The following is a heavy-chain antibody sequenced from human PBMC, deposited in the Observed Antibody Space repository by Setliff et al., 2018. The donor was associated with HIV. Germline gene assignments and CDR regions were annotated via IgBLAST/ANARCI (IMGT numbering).Heavy chain of an antibody. CDR2: ISNAGQRI. V-gene: IGHV3-48*04. CDR1: GFTFSSYS. Sequence: GSLRLSCAASGFTFSSYSMNWVRQAPGKGLEWVSYISNAGQRIYYADSVKGRFTVSRDNAKNSLSLQMSSLRVEDTAVYYCARGYTSSWFLSKWGQGTLVTVSS. J-gene: IGHJ4*02. D-gene: IGHD6-13*01. CDR3: ARGYTSSWFLSK.